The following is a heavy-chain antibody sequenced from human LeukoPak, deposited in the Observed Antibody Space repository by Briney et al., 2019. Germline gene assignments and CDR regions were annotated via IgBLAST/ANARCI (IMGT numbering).Heavy chain of an antibody. Sequence: GGSLKLSCAASGFTFSDSAMHWVRQASGKGLEWVGHIRSEGNSYATTYAVSVRGRFTISRDESKNTAYLQMNSLKTEDPAVYYCSGGSGWYSPDYWGQGTLVTVSS. D-gene: IGHD6-19*01. CDR1: GFTFSDSA. CDR3: SGGSGWYSPDY. V-gene: IGHV3-73*01. CDR2: IRSEGNSYAT. J-gene: IGHJ4*02.